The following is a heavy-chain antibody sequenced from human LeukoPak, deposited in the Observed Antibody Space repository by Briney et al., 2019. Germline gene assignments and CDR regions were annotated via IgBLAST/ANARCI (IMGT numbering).Heavy chain of an antibody. Sequence: GGSLRLSCAASGFPFSSYAMNWVRRAPGKGLEWVSYISSSGSTIYYADSVQGRFTISRDNAQNSLYLQMSSLRAEDTAVYYCARNVYNFDYWGQGTLVTVSS. J-gene: IGHJ4*02. V-gene: IGHV3-48*03. CDR3: ARNVYNFDY. CDR2: ISSSGSTI. D-gene: IGHD3-10*02. CDR1: GFPFSSYA.